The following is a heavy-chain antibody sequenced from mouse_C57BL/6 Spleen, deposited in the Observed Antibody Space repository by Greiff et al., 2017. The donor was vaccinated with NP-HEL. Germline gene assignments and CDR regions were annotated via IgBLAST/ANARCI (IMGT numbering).Heavy chain of an antibody. CDR3: APYYYGSSYGVAY. Sequence: QVQLKQPGAELVKPGASVKLSCKASGYTFTSYWMHWVKQRPGQGLEWIGMIHPNSGSTNYNEKFKSKATLTVDKSSSTAYMQLSSLTSEDSAVYYCAPYYYGSSYGVAYWGQGTLVTVSA. V-gene: IGHV1-64*01. D-gene: IGHD1-1*01. CDR2: IHPNSGST. CDR1: GYTFTSYW. J-gene: IGHJ3*01.